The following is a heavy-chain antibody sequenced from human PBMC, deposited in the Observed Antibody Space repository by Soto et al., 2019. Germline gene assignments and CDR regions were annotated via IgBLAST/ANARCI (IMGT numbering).Heavy chain of an antibody. V-gene: IGHV3-48*02. CDR3: AVIVVVPAAANDAFDI. J-gene: IGHJ3*02. D-gene: IGHD2-2*01. CDR1: GFTFSSYS. Sequence: GGSPRLSCAASGFTFSSYSMNWVRQAPGKGLEWVSYISSSSSTIYYADSVKGRFTISRDNAKNSLYLQMNSLRDEDTAVYCCAVIVVVPAAANDAFDIWGQGTMVTVSS. CDR2: ISSSSSTI.